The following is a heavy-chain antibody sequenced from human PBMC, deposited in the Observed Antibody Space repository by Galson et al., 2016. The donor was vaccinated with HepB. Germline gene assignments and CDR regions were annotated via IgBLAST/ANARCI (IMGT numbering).Heavy chain of an antibody. CDR2: IRGSGGTT. Sequence: SLRLSCAASGFTFSSYAMNWVRQPPGKGLEWVSSIRGSGGTTYYADSLKGRFTISRDNSKSTLYLQMNSLRAEDTAVYYCAKGAYSLPENFQHWGQGTLVTVSS. CDR1: GFTFSSYA. V-gene: IGHV3-23*01. D-gene: IGHD2-15*01. CDR3: AKGAYSLPENFQH. J-gene: IGHJ1*01.